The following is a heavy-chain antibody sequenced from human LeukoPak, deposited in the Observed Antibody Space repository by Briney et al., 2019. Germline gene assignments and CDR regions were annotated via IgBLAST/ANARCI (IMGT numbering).Heavy chain of an antibody. D-gene: IGHD5-24*01. J-gene: IGHJ4*02. CDR3: AKDSGKRWLHRYFDY. Sequence: GRSLRLSCAASGFTFSSYGMHWVRQAPGKGLEWVAVISYDGSKKYYADSVKGRFTISRDNSKNTLYLQMNSLRAEDTAVYYCAKDSGKRWLHRYFDYWGQGTLVTVSS. V-gene: IGHV3-30*18. CDR2: ISYDGSKK. CDR1: GFTFSSYG.